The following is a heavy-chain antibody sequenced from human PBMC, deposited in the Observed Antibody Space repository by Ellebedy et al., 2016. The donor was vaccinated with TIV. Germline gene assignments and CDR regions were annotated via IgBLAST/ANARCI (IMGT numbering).Heavy chain of an antibody. J-gene: IGHJ4*02. CDR1: GGSFSGYY. D-gene: IGHD3-10*01. CDR2: INHSGST. V-gene: IGHV4-34*09. CDR3: ARDRDSYFDY. Sequence: SETLSLXXAVYGGSFSGYYWSWIRQPPGKGLEWIGEINHSGSTNYNPSLKSRVTISVDTSKNQFSLKLSSVTAADTAVYYCARDRDSYFDYWGQGTLVTVSS.